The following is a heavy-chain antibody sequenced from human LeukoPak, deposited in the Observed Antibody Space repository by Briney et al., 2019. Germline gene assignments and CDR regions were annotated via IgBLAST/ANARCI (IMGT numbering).Heavy chain of an antibody. J-gene: IGHJ4*02. CDR1: GYTFSSYG. V-gene: IGHV1-18*01. CDR2: INAYNGNT. CDR3: ARWAGRLISSSWLEY. D-gene: IGHD6-13*01. Sequence: ASVKVPCKASGYTFSSYGISWVRQAPGQGLEWMGWINAYNGNTNYAQMLQGRVTMTTDTSTTTAYMELRSLRSDDTAVYYCARWAGRLISSSWLEYWGQGTLVTVSS.